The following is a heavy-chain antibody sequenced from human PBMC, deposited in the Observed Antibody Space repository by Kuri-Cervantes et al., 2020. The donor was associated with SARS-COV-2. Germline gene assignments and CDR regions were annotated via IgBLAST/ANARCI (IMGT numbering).Heavy chain of an antibody. CDR2: VSYNGGT. V-gene: IGHV4-59*01. D-gene: IGHD1-26*01. CDR1: GVSISAYY. CDR3: ARGFTTLLNGFAP. J-gene: IGHJ5*02. Sequence: GSLRLSCTVSGVSISAYYWTWIRQPPGKTLEWIGYVSYNGGTNYNPSLESRVTISRDTSKNQFSLRLNSVTAADTAVYYCARGFTTLLNGFAPWGQGTLVTVSS.